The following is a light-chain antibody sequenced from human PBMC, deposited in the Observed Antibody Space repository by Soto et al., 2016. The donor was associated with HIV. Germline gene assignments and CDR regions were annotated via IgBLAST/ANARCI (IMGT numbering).Light chain of an antibody. J-gene: IGLJ3*02. V-gene: IGLV3-21*03. Sequence: SYELTQPPSVSVAPGKTARITCGGDNVGTQSVHWHQQRPGQAPVLVVFDDSDRPSGTPDRFSGSKSGNTATLTINRVDAGDEADYYCQVWDRRSDHVVFGGGTKLSVL. CDR2: DDS. CDR1: NVGTQS. CDR3: QVWDRRSDHVV.